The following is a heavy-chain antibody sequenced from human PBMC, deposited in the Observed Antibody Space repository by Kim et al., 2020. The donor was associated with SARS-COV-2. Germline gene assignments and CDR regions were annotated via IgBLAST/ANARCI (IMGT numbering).Heavy chain of an antibody. CDR3: ASIMVRGVIIFDY. Sequence: YNPSLKSRVTISVDTSKNQFSLKLSSVTAADTAVYYCASIMVRGVIIFDYWGQGTLVTVSS. D-gene: IGHD3-10*01. V-gene: IGHV4-34*01. J-gene: IGHJ4*02.